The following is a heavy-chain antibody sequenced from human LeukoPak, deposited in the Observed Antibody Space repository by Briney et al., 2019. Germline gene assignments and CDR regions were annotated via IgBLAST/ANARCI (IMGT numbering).Heavy chain of an antibody. D-gene: IGHD2-2*02. Sequence: GGSLRLSCAASGFTFSDYYMSWIRQAPGKGLEWVSYISSSGSTIYYADSVMGRFTISRDNAKNSLYLQMNSLRAEDTAVYYCARMAEGYCSSTSCYSFDYWGQGTLVTVSS. CDR2: ISSSGSTI. J-gene: IGHJ4*02. V-gene: IGHV3-11*01. CDR1: GFTFSDYY. CDR3: ARMAEGYCSSTSCYSFDY.